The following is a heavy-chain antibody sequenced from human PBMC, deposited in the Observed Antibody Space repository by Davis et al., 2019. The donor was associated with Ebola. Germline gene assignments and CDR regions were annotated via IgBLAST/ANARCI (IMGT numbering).Heavy chain of an antibody. CDR3: ARDNGSMDPPQH. CDR2: IYYSGST. Sequence: PSETLSLTYTVSGGSISSYYWSWIRQPPGKGLEWIGYIYYSGSTNYNPSLKSRVTISVDTSKNQFSLKLSSVTAADTAVYYCARDNGSMDPPQHWGQGTLVTVSS. J-gene: IGHJ1*01. D-gene: IGHD2/OR15-2a*01. CDR1: GGSISSYY. V-gene: IGHV4-59*01.